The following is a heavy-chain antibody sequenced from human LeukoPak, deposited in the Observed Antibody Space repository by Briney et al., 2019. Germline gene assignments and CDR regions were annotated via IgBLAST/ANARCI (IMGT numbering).Heavy chain of an antibody. Sequence: GGSLRLSCAASDFNFITYAMSWVRPAPGKGLGWVSTISGGCDATYYADSVKGRFTISRDNSKNTLYLQMNSLRVEDTAVYYCARDSSMLRGPLVIYYFDFWGQGTLVTVSS. V-gene: IGHV3-23*01. CDR1: DFNFITYA. J-gene: IGHJ4*02. CDR2: ISGGCDAT. D-gene: IGHD3-10*01. CDR3: ARDSSMLRGPLVIYYFDF.